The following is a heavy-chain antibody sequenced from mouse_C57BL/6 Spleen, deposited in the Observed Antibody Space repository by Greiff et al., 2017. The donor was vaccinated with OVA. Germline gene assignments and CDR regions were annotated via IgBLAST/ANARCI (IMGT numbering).Heavy chain of an antibody. Sequence: VQLQQSGAELARPGASVKMSCKASGYTFTRYTMHWVKQRPGQGLEWIGYINPSSGYTKYNQKFKDKATLTADKSSSTAYMQLSSLTSEDSAVYYCARGSYYDSYFDYWGQGTTLTVSS. V-gene: IGHV1-4*01. CDR1: GYTFTRYT. CDR3: ARGSYYDSYFDY. CDR2: INPSSGYT. J-gene: IGHJ2*01. D-gene: IGHD2-4*01.